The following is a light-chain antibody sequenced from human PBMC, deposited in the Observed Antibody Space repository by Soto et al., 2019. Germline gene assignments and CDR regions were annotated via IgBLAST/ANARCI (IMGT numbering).Light chain of an antibody. V-gene: IGKV1-39*01. Sequence: IQMTQSPSSLSASVGDRVTITCRASQGISTYLNWYHQKPGKAPDLLIYAASSLKSGVPSRFSGSGSGTHFTLTITGLQPADFATYYCQQNFSIPITFGQGTRLEIK. CDR3: QQNFSIPIT. CDR2: AAS. CDR1: QGISTY. J-gene: IGKJ5*01.